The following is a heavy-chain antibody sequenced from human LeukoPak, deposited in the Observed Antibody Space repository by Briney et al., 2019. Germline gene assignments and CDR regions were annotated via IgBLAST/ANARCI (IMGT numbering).Heavy chain of an antibody. CDR2: ISDSGGNT. J-gene: IGHJ4*02. CDR3: ARHRSSWLIDY. CDR1: GFTFNSYA. Sequence: GGSLRLSCAASGFTFNSYAMSWVRQAPWERLQWVSGISDSGGNTYYADSVRGRFAISRDNSKNTLYLQMNSLRAEDTAVYYCARHRSSWLIDYWGQGTLVTVSS. D-gene: IGHD6-6*01. V-gene: IGHV3-23*01.